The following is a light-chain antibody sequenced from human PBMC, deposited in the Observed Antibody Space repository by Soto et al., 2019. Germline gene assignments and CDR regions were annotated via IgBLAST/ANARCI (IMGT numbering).Light chain of an antibody. CDR1: QSISSY. V-gene: IGKV3-11*01. CDR3: QQRSNWPHT. CDR2: DAS. Sequence: EIVLTQSPATLSLSPGERATLSCRVSQSISSYLAWYQQKPGQAPRLLIYDASKRATGIPARFSGSGSGTDFTLTINSLEPEDSAVYYCQQRSNWPHTFGQGTKLEIK. J-gene: IGKJ2*01.